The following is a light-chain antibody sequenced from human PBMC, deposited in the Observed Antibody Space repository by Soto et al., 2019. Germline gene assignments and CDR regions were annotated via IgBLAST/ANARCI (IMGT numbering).Light chain of an antibody. V-gene: IGKV1-12*01. CDR3: HQANSFHLT. CDR2: AAS. CDR1: QDISSW. J-gene: IGKJ4*01. Sequence: DIQMTQSPSSVSASVGDRVTITCRASQDISSWLAWYQQKPGKAPKLLIYAASSMQSGVPSTFSGSGSGTNLTLTISSMQQEDFVTNYCHQANSFHLTFGGGTKVEIK.